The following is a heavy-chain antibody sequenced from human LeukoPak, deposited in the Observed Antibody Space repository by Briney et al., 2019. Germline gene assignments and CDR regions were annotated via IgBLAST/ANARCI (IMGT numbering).Heavy chain of an antibody. Sequence: GGSLKLSCAASGFTFSGSAMHWVRQAPGKGLEWVSYISSSGSTIYYADSVKGRFTISRDNAKNSLYLQMNSLRAEDTAVYYCARDRLSDGSLPWGQGTLVTVSS. CDR2: ISSSGSTI. CDR3: ARDRLSDGSLP. J-gene: IGHJ5*02. D-gene: IGHD1-26*01. CDR1: GFTFSGSA. V-gene: IGHV3-48*04.